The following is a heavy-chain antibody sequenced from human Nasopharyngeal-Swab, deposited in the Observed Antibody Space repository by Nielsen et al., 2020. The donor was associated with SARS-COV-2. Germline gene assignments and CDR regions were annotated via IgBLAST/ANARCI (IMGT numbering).Heavy chain of an antibody. J-gene: IGHJ6*02. V-gene: IGHV1-8*01. Sequence: ASVKVSCKASGYTFTSYDINWVRQATGQGLEWMGWMNPNSGNTGYAQKFQGRVTMTRNTSISTAYMELSSLRSEDTAVYYCATAPFLEWLSESAYYYYGMDVWGQGTTVTVSS. CDR1: GYTFTSYD. CDR3: ATAPFLEWLSESAYYYYGMDV. D-gene: IGHD3-3*01. CDR2: MNPNSGNT.